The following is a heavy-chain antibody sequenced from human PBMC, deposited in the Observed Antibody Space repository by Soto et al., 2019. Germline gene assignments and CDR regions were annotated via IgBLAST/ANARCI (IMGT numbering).Heavy chain of an antibody. Sequence: ASETLSLTCTVSGGSISSGGYYWSWIRQHPGKGLEWIGYIYYIGSTYYNPSLKSRVSISVDTSKNTLYLQMNSLRAEDTAVYYCARAPTGYYDSSGYYYNYWYFDLWGRGILVTVSS. CDR2: IYYIGST. V-gene: IGHV4-31*03. D-gene: IGHD3-22*01. J-gene: IGHJ2*01. CDR1: GGSISSGGYY. CDR3: ARAPTGYYDSSGYYYNYWYFDL.